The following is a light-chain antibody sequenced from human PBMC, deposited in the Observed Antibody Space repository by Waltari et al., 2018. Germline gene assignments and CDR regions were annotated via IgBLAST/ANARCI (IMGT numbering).Light chain of an antibody. CDR2: GAS. CDR3: QHYVRLPAT. Sequence: EIVLTQSPGNLSLSPGARATLSCRASQSVGRTLAWYQQKPGQAPRLLIYGASSRATDIPDRFSGSGSGTDFSLTINRLEPEDFAVYFCQHYVRLPATFGQGTKVEIK. J-gene: IGKJ1*01. V-gene: IGKV3-20*01. CDR1: QSVGRT.